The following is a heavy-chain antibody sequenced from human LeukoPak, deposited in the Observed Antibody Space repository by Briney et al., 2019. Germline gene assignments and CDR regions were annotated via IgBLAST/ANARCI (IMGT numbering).Heavy chain of an antibody. V-gene: IGHV3-21*01. CDR2: ITSSSSYV. D-gene: IGHD2-2*01. J-gene: IGHJ4*02. CDR1: GFTFSSYT. CDR3: ARVRGYCSSTSCYADY. Sequence: GGSLRLSCAASGFTFSSYTMNWVRQAPGKGLEWVSSITSSSSYVYYADSVKGRFTVSRDNAKNSLYLQKNSLRAEDTAVYYCARVRGYCSSTSCYADYWGQGTLVTVSS.